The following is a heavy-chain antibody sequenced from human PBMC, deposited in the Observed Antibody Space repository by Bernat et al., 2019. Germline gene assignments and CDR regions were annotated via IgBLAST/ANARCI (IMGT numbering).Heavy chain of an antibody. Sequence: EVQLLESGGGLVQPGGSLRLSCAASGFTFSNYAMSWVRQAPGKGLEWVSAIGGSDGNTYSADSVEGRFTISRDNSKNILYLQMNSLRAEDTAVYSCSRPGGSYVFRGFDSWGQGTLVTVSS. CDR2: IGGSDGNT. CDR3: SRPGGSYVFRGFDS. V-gene: IGHV3-23*01. J-gene: IGHJ4*02. CDR1: GFTFSNYA. D-gene: IGHD1-26*01.